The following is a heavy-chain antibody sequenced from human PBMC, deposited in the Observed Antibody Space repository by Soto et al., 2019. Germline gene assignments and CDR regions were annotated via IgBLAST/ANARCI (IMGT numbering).Heavy chain of an antibody. CDR3: AKDSALYYESSGHTPYYYYGMDV. CDR2: ISYDGSNK. D-gene: IGHD3-22*01. Sequence: PGGSLRLSCAASGFTFSSYGMHWVRQAPGKGLEWVAVISYDGSNKYYADSVKGRFTISRDNSKNTLYLQMNSLRAEDTAVYYCAKDSALYYESSGHTPYYYYGMDVWGQGTTVTVSS. J-gene: IGHJ6*02. CDR1: GFTFSSYG. V-gene: IGHV3-30*18.